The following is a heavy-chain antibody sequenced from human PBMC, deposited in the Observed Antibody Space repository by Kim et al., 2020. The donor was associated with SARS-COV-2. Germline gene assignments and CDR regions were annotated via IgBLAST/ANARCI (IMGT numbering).Heavy chain of an antibody. V-gene: IGHV4-59*01. CDR1: GGSTISYY. CDR3: SRGSTLGTLIYFDY. Sequence: SETLSLTCTVSGGSTISYYWSWLRQPPGKGLEWIADVYSSGTPNYNPSLKSRVSMSINTSKNQFSLIMTSVTAADTAVNYCSRGSTLGTLIYFDYWGQG. D-gene: IGHD1-26*01. J-gene: IGHJ4*02. CDR2: VYSSGTP.